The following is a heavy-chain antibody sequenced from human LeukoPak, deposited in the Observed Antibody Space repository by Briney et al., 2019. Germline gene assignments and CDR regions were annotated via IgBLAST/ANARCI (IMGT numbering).Heavy chain of an antibody. CDR3: ATDRGWRTSGYYLYYFEY. J-gene: IGHJ4*02. CDR2: IKHDGSEK. D-gene: IGHD3-3*01. V-gene: IGHV3-7*01. CDR1: GFIFTGYF. Sequence: PGGSLRLSCAASGFIFTGYFMSGVRQAPGKGLEWVASIKHDGSEKYYVDSVRGRFTISRDNTKNLLYLQMSSLRAEDTAVYYCATDRGWRTSGYYLYYFEYWGQGTLVTFSS.